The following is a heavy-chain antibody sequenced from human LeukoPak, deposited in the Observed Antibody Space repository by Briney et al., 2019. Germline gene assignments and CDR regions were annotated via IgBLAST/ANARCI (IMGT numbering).Heavy chain of an antibody. CDR3: ARVPYCSSTSCYSGGGVFDY. Sequence: SETLSLTCTVSGGSISSYYWSWIRRPPGKGLEWIGYIYYSGSTNYNPSLKSRVTISVDTSKNQFSLKLSSVTAADTAVYYCARVPYCSSTSCYSGGGVFDYWGQGTLVTVSS. V-gene: IGHV4-59*01. CDR2: IYYSGST. CDR1: GGSISSYY. J-gene: IGHJ4*02. D-gene: IGHD2-2*02.